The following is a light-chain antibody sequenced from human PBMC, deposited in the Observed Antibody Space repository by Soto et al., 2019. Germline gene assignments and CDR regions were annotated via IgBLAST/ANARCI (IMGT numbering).Light chain of an antibody. CDR2: EVS. J-gene: IGLJ1*01. CDR3: SSYTSTSTPYV. CDR1: SSDVGGHKY. Sequence: QSALTQPASVSGSPGQSIAISCTGTSSDVGGHKYVSWYQQHPGKAPKLMIYEVSNRPSGVSDRFSGSKSGNTASLTISGLQAEDEAEYYCSSYTSTSTPYVFGTGTKLTVL. V-gene: IGLV2-14*01.